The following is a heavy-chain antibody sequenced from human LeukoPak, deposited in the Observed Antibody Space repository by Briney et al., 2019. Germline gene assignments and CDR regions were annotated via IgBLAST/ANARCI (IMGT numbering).Heavy chain of an antibody. CDR1: GYTFTSYD. D-gene: IGHD3-22*01. V-gene: IGHV1-8*01. J-gene: IGHJ4*02. Sequence: ASVKVSCKASGYTFTSYDINWVRQATGLGLEWMGWMNPNSGNTGYVQKFQGRVTMTRNTSISTAYMELSSLRSEDTAVYYCASARGYDSSGSFDYWGQGTQVTVSS. CDR2: MNPNSGNT. CDR3: ASARGYDSSGSFDY.